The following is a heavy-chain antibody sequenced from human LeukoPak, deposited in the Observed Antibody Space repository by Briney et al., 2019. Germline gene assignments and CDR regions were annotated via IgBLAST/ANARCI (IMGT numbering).Heavy chain of an antibody. J-gene: IGHJ4*02. CDR1: GFTFDDYA. Sequence: QPGGSLRLSCAASGFTFDDYAMHWVRQAPGKGLEWVSGISWNSGSIGYADSVKGRFAISRDNAKNSLYLQMNSLRAEDTALYYCAAGLHQCPVHQRQQLTDYWGQGTLVTVSS. D-gene: IGHD6-13*01. CDR2: ISWNSGSI. CDR3: AAGLHQCPVHQRQQLTDY. V-gene: IGHV3-9*01.